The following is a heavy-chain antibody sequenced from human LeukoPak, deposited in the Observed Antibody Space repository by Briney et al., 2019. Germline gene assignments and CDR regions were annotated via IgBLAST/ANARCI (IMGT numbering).Heavy chain of an antibody. J-gene: IGHJ6*03. Sequence: SETLSLTCTVSGGSISSGTYYWSWIRQPAGKGLEWIGRIYTSGSTKYNPSLKSRVTISVDRSKNQFSLKLSSVTAADTAVYYCARTYCGGDCRGYYYHYYMDVWGKGTTVTISS. CDR1: GGSISSGTYY. V-gene: IGHV4-61*02. D-gene: IGHD2-21*02. CDR2: IYTSGST. CDR3: ARTYCGGDCRGYYYHYYMDV.